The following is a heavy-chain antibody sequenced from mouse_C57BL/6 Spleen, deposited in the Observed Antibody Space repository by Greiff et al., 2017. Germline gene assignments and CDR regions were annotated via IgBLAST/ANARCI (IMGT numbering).Heavy chain of an antibody. CDR3: ASLITTVVVPDY. D-gene: IGHD1-1*01. Sequence: QVQLKESGAELARPGASVKMSCKASGYTFTSYTMHWVKQRPGQGLEWIGYINPSSGYTRYNQKFKDKATLTADKSSSTAYMQLSSLTSEDSAVYYCASLITTVVVPDYWGQGTTLTVSS. CDR2: INPSSGYT. V-gene: IGHV1-4*01. CDR1: GYTFTSYT. J-gene: IGHJ2*01.